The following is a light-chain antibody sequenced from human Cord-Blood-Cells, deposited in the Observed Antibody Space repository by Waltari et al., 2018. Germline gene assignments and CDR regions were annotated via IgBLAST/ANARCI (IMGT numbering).Light chain of an antibody. J-gene: IGLJ1*01. CDR3: SSYAGSNNYV. V-gene: IGLV2-8*01. CDR1: SSDVGGYNY. Sequence: QSALTQPPSASGSPGQSVTISCTGTSSDVGGYNYVSWYQQHPGKAPKLMIYEVSKRSPGRTDRFSGSKSGHTASITGSALQAEDEADYYGSSYAGSNNYVFGTGTKVTVL. CDR2: EVS.